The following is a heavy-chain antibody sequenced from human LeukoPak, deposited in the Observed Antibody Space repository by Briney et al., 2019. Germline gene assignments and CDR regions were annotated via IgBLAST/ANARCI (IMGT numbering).Heavy chain of an antibody. CDR1: GGSFSGYY. CDR2: IYYSGST. J-gene: IGHJ4*02. CDR3: ARHVIRGITMVRGFDY. V-gene: IGHV4-39*01. D-gene: IGHD3-10*01. Sequence: PSETLSLTCAVYGGSFSGYYWGWIRQPPGKGLDWIGSIYYSGSTFYNPSLKSRVTISLDTSKNQFSLKLSSVIAADTAVYYCARHVIRGITMVRGFDYWGQGTLVTVSS.